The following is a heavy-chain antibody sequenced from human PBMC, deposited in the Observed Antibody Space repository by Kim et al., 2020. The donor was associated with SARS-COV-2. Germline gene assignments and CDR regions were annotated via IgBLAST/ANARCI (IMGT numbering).Heavy chain of an antibody. J-gene: IGHJ4*02. CDR3: ASNEDY. V-gene: IGHV1-3*01. CDR1: GYTFTSYA. CDR2: IDADNGNT. Sequence: ASVKVSCKASGYTFTSYAFHWVRQAPGQRLEWMGWIDADNGNTKYSQKFQGRVTITGDTSARTAYMELSSLRAEDTAVYYCASNEDYWGQGTLVTVSS.